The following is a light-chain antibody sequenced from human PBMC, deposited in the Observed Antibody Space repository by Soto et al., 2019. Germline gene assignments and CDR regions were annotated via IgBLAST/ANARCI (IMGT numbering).Light chain of an antibody. J-gene: IGLJ1*01. Sequence: QSALTQPASVSGSPGQSITISCTGTSSDVGAYNYVSWYEQHPGKAPKLMICDVSNRPSGGSNRFSGSKSGNTASLTISGLQAEDEADYYCSSYTSSSTLVFGTGTKLTVL. CDR2: DVS. CDR1: SSDVGAYNY. V-gene: IGLV2-14*01. CDR3: SSYTSSSTLV.